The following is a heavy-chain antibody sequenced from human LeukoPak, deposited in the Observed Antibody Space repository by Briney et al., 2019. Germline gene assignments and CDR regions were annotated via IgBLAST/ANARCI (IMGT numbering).Heavy chain of an antibody. D-gene: IGHD5-18*01. CDR1: GFTFSSYA. Sequence: AGGSLRLSCAASGFTFSSYAMSWVRQAPGKGLEWVSAISGSGGSTYYADSVKGRFTISRDNSKNTLYLQMNSLRAEDTAVYYCAKVFRDTAMVYDAFDIWGQGTMVTVSS. J-gene: IGHJ3*02. V-gene: IGHV3-23*01. CDR2: ISGSGGST. CDR3: AKVFRDTAMVYDAFDI.